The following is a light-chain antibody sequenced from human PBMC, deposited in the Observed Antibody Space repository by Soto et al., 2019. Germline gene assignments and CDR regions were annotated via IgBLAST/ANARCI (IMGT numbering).Light chain of an antibody. CDR3: QQYNSYAFT. CDR2: DAA. J-gene: IGKJ3*01. Sequence: DIQMTQSPSTLSASVGDRVTITCRASQTISNWLAWYQQKPGKAPKLLIYDAAKLESGVPSRFSGSGSGTEFPLTISILQPDDFGTYYCQQYNSYAFTFGPGTKVDIK. V-gene: IGKV1-5*01. CDR1: QTISNW.